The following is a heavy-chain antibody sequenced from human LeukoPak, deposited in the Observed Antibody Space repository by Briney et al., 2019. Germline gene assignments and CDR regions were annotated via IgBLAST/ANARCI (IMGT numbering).Heavy chain of an antibody. CDR2: IVVGSSST. V-gene: IGHV1-58*02. CDR1: GFTFSTSV. CDR3: ARAHMTTVTTTGY. Sequence: ASVKVSCKASGFTFSTSVMHWVRQTRGQRREWIGWIVVGSSSTNYAQKFQGRVTLTRDMSTSTAYMELSRLRSDDTAVYYCARAHMTTVTTTGYWGQGTLVTVSS. D-gene: IGHD4-11*01. J-gene: IGHJ4*02.